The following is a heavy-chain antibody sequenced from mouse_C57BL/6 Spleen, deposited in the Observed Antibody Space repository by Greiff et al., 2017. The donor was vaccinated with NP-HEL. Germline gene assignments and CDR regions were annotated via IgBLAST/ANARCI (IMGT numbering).Heavy chain of an antibody. V-gene: IGHV1-74*01. Sequence: QVQLQQSGAELVKPGASVKVSCKASGYTFTSYWMHWVKQRPGQGLEWTGRIHPSDSDTNYNQKFKGKATLTVDKSSSTAYMQLSSLTSEDSAVYYCARPVLTGHFDYWGQGTTLTVSS. CDR3: ARPVLTGHFDY. CDR1: GYTFTSYW. D-gene: IGHD4-1*01. J-gene: IGHJ2*01. CDR2: IHPSDSDT.